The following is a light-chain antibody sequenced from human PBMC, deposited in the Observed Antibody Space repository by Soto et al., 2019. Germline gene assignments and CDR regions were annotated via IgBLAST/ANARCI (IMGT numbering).Light chain of an antibody. CDR2: EVK. CDR1: SSDVGAYNY. J-gene: IGLJ2*01. V-gene: IGLV2-14*01. CDR3: SSYGGTNTLVL. Sequence: QPVLTQPASVSGSPGQSITLSCTGTSSDVGAYNYVSWYQQHPGKAPKLVIYEVKNRPSGVSDRLSGSKSGNTASLTISGLQAEDEADYYCSSYGGTNTLVLFGGGTKLTVL.